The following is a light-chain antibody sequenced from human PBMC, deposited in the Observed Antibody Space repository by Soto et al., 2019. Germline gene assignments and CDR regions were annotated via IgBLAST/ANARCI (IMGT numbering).Light chain of an antibody. Sequence: IQLTQSPSSLSASVGDRVTISCRASQGIANFLAWYQQKPGKAPKLLIYGASTLQSGVPSRFSGSGSGTDFTLTISSLQPEDFGTYYCQQLNSFPIPFGPGTKVDIK. V-gene: IGKV1-9*01. J-gene: IGKJ3*01. CDR2: GAS. CDR1: QGIANF. CDR3: QQLNSFPIP.